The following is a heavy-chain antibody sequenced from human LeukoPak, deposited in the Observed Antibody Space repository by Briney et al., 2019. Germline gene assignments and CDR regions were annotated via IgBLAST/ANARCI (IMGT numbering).Heavy chain of an antibody. V-gene: IGHV5-51*01. D-gene: IGHD2-2*02. CDR1: GYSFTSYW. J-gene: IGHJ3*02. Sequence: GESLKISCKGSGYSFTSYWIGWVCQMPGKGLEWMGIIYPGDSDTRYSPSFQGQVTISADKSISTAYLQWSSLKASDAAMYYCARIYCSSTSCYIGAFDIWGQGTMVTVSS. CDR3: ARIYCSSTSCYIGAFDI. CDR2: IYPGDSDT.